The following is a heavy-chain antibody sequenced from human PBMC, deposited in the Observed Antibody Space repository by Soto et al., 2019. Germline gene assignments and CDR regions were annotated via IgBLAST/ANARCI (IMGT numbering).Heavy chain of an antibody. CDR2: ISYDGSNK. CDR3: ARAGRFLEWLPTDY. J-gene: IGHJ4*02. Sequence: GGSLRLSCAASGFTFSSYAMHWVRQAPGKGLEWLAVISYDGSNKYYADSVKGRFTISRDNSKNTLYLQMNSLRAEDTAVYYCARAGRFLEWLPTDYWGQGTLVTVSS. CDR1: GFTFSSYA. D-gene: IGHD3-3*01. V-gene: IGHV3-30-3*01.